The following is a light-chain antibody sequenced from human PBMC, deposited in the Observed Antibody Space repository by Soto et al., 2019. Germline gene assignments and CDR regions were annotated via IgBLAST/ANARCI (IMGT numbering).Light chain of an antibody. CDR2: DVS. Sequence: QSALTQPASVSGSPGQSITISCTGTSSDISSYDYVSWYQQDSDKAPKLIIMDVSRWPSGVSDRFSGSKSGNMASLTISGLQAEDEADYYCASYSSSSTLYVFGTGTKLTVL. J-gene: IGLJ1*01. V-gene: IGLV2-14*01. CDR3: ASYSSSSTLYV. CDR1: SSDISSYDY.